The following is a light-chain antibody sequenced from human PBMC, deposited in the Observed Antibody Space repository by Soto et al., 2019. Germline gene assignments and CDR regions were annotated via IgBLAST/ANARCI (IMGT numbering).Light chain of an antibody. CDR1: QSVSNNY. J-gene: IGKJ1*01. CDR2: GAS. Sequence: ILLTQSKGTLSLSPGERATLSCRASQSVSNNYLAWYQQKPGQAPRLLIYGASNRATGIPDRFSGSGSGTDFTLTISRLEPEDFAVYYCQQYGSSGTFGQGTKVAIK. CDR3: QQYGSSGT. V-gene: IGKV3-20*01.